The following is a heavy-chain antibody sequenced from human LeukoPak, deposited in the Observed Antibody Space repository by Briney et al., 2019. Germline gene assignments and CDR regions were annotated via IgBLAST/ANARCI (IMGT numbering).Heavy chain of an antibody. J-gene: IGHJ4*02. D-gene: IGHD3-16*01. V-gene: IGHV4-34*01. CDR2: INHSGST. Sequence: PSETLSLTCAVYGGSFSGYYWSWIRQPPGKGLEWIGEINHSGSTNYNPSLKSRVTISVDTSKNQFSLKLSSVTAADTAVYYCARGHYGGVFDYWGQGTLVTVSS. CDR1: GGSFSGYY. CDR3: ARGHYGGVFDY.